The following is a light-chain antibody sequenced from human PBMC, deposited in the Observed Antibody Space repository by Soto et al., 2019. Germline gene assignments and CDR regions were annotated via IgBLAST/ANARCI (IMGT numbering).Light chain of an antibody. CDR3: SSYGASRTL. Sequence: QSVLTQAASLTGFPVQSITISCTGTNSDIGSYNYVSWYQQHPGKAPKLMIFNVSYRPSGIFDRFSGSKSGNTASLTISGLQPENEADYYCSSYGASRTLFGGGTK. CDR2: NVS. CDR1: NSDIGSYNY. J-gene: IGLJ2*01. V-gene: IGLV2-14*03.